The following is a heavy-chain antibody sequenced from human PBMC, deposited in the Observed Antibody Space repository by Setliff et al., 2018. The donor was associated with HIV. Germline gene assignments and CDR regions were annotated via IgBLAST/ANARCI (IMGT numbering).Heavy chain of an antibody. D-gene: IGHD4-17*01. CDR3: AKFFGGYGDYMGFDY. J-gene: IGHJ4*02. CDR2: ISGRDGRT. CDR1: GFTFSSYG. V-gene: IGHV3-23*01. Sequence: PGGSLRLSCAAFGFTFSSYGMSWVRQAPGKGLEWVSTISGRDGRTYYADSVKGWFTISRDSSKDTLYLQMNSLRAEDTAVYFCAKFFGGYGDYMGFDYWGQGTLVTVSS.